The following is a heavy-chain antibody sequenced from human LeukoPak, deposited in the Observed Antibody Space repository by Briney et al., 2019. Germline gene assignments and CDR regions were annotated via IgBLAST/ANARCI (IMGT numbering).Heavy chain of an antibody. V-gene: IGHV1-18*01. J-gene: IGHJ6*02. CDR2: ISAYNGNT. D-gene: IGHD3-9*01. Sequence: GASVKVSCKASGYTFTSYGISWVRQAPGQGLEWMGWISAYNGNTNYAQKLQGRVTMTTDTSTSTAYMELRSLRSDDTAVYCCARAGNYDILTGYHQDYYGMDVWGQGTTVTVSS. CDR3: ARAGNYDILTGYHQDYYGMDV. CDR1: GYTFTSYG.